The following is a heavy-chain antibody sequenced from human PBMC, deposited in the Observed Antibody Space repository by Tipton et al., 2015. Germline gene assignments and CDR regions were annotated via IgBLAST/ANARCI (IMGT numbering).Heavy chain of an antibody. Sequence: LRLSCAVSAYSISTDYYWVWIRQPPGKGLEWIGAISHSGKTYSNPSLKSRVTISVDTSENQFSLRLSSVTAADTAVYYCACQDYDILTRDYQTVDYWGQGTLVTVSS. V-gene: IGHV4-38-2*01. J-gene: IGHJ4*02. D-gene: IGHD3-9*01. CDR3: ACQDYDILTRDYQTVDY. CDR1: AYSISTDYY. CDR2: ISHSGKT.